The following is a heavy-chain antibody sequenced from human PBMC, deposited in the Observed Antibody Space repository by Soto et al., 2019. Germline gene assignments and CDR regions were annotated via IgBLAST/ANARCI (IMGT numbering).Heavy chain of an antibody. CDR3: ARVSGGYDSAFDI. D-gene: IGHD5-12*01. Sequence: GGSLRLSCAASGFTFSSYAMHWVRQAPGKGLEWVAVISYDGSNKYYADSVKGRFTISRDNSKNTLYLQMNGLRAEDTAVYYCARVSGGYDSAFDIWGQGTMVTVSS. J-gene: IGHJ3*02. CDR1: GFTFSSYA. V-gene: IGHV3-30-3*01. CDR2: ISYDGSNK.